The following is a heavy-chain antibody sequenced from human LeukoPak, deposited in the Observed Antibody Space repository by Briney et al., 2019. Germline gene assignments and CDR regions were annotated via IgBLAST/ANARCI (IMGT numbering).Heavy chain of an antibody. CDR3: TNVPRGVGEY. CDR1: GFTFSGYW. CDR2: IKQDGSEQ. D-gene: IGHD3-10*01. Sequence: QPGGSLRLSCAASGFTFSGYWMNWVRQAPGRGLEWVAHIKQDGSEQYYVDSVKGRFTISRDNARNALYLQMNSLRAEDTAIYYFTNVPRGVGEYWGQGTLVTVSS. J-gene: IGHJ4*02. V-gene: IGHV3-7*01.